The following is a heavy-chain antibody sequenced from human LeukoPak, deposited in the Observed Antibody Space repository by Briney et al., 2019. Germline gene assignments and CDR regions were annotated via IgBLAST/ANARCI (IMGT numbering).Heavy chain of an antibody. D-gene: IGHD2-8*01. J-gene: IGHJ4*02. CDR1: GGSISSYY. CDR3: ARESALDCTNGVCPTTGFDY. V-gene: IGHV4-59*01. CDR2: IYFSGST. Sequence: PSETLSLTFTVSGGSISSYYWSWIRQPPGKGLEWIGYIYFSGSTNYNPSLKSRVTISVDTSKNQFSLKLSSVTAADTAVYYCARESALDCTNGVCPTTGFDYWGQGTLVTVSS.